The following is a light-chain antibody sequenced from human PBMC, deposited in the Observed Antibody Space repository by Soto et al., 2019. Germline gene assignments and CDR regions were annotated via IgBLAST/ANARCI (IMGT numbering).Light chain of an antibody. V-gene: IGLV2-23*01. CDR1: SSDVGSYNL. J-gene: IGLJ3*02. CDR2: EGS. CDR3: CSYAGSSKSVGWV. Sequence: QSALTQPASVSGSPGQSISISCTGTSSDVGSYNLVSWYQQHPGKAPKLMIYEGSKRPSGVSNRFSGSKSGNTASLTISGLQAEDEADYYCCSYAGSSKSVGWVFGGGIKVTVL.